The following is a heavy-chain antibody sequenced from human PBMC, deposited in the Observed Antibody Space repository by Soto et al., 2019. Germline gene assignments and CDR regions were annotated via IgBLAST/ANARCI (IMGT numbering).Heavy chain of an antibody. Sequence: VQLLDSGGGLVQPGGSLRLSCAASGFIFSDYAMIWVRQAPGKGLEWVSTISGSGYSTHYADSVKGRFTISRDNSRNTVHLQMNSVRAEDMALYYCAKPSLAAAALGSLDYWCQGALVTVSS. D-gene: IGHD6-13*01. CDR3: AKPSLAAAALGSLDY. V-gene: IGHV3-23*01. CDR1: GFIFSDYA. CDR2: ISGSGYST. J-gene: IGHJ4*02.